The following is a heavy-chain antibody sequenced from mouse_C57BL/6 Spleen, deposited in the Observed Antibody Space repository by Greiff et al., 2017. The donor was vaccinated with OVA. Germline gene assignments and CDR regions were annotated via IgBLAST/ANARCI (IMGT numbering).Heavy chain of an antibody. CDR1: GYTFTDYY. CDR2: INPNNGGT. CDR3: ARGGIITTVVPPFDY. D-gene: IGHD1-1*01. J-gene: IGHJ2*01. V-gene: IGHV1-26*01. Sequence: EVQLQQSGPELVKPGASVKISCKASGYTFTDYYMNWVKQSHGKSLEWIGDINPNNGGTSYNQKFKGKATLTVDKFSSTAYMELRSLTSEDSAVYYCARGGIITTVVPPFDYWGQGTTLTVSS.